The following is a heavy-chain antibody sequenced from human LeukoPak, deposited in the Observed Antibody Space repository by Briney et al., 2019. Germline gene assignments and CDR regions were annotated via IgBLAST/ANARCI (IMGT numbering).Heavy chain of an antibody. V-gene: IGHV3-48*03. D-gene: IGHD3-9*01. CDR3: ASAILTGYPFDY. Sequence: GGSLRLSCAASGFTFSSYEMNWVRQAPGKGLEWVSYISSSGSTIYYADSVKGRFTISRDNAKNSLYLQMNGLRAEDTAVYYCASAILTGYPFDYWGQGTLVTVS. CDR1: GFTFSSYE. CDR2: ISSSGSTI. J-gene: IGHJ4*02.